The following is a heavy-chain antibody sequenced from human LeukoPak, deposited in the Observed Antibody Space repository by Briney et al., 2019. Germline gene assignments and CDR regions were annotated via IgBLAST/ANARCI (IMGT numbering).Heavy chain of an antibody. J-gene: IGHJ4*02. D-gene: IGHD3-10*01. CDR2: IKQDGSEK. CDR1: GFTFSSYW. CDR3: ARSLWFGEFYFPYFDY. V-gene: IGHV3-7*01. Sequence: PGGSLRLSCAASGFTFSSYWMGWVRQAPGKGLEWVANIKQDGSEKYYVGSVKGRFTISRDNAKNSLYLQMNSLRAEDTAVYYCARSLWFGEFYFPYFDYWGQGTLVTVSS.